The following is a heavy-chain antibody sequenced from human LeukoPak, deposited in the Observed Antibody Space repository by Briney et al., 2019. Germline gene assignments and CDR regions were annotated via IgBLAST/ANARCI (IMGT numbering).Heavy chain of an antibody. CDR3: ARDKIVGATSFDY. Sequence: GGSLRLSCAASGFTFSSYWMSWVRQAPGKGLEWVANIKQDGSEKYYVDSVKGRFTISRDNAKNSLYLQMNSLRAEDTAVYYCARDKIVGATSFDYWGQGTLVTVSS. CDR1: GFTFSSYW. D-gene: IGHD1-26*01. V-gene: IGHV3-7*01. CDR2: IKQDGSEK. J-gene: IGHJ4*02.